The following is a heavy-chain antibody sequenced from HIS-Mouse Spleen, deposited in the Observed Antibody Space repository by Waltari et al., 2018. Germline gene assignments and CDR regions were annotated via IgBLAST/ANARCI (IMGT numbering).Heavy chain of an antibody. CDR2: INHSGST. CDR3: ARKDVLRYFVRRAFDI. D-gene: IGHD3-9*01. J-gene: IGHJ3*02. CDR1: GGSFSGYY. V-gene: IGHV4-34*01. Sequence: QVQLQQWGAGLLKPSETLSLTCAVYGGSFSGYYWSWIRQPPGKGLEWIGEINHSGSTNYNPSLKSRVTISVDTSKNQFSLKLSSVTAADTAVYYCARKDVLRYFVRRAFDIWGQGTMVTVSS.